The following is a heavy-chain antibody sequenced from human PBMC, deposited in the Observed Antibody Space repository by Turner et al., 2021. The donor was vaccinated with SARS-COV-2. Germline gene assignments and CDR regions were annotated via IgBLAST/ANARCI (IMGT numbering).Heavy chain of an antibody. Sequence: EVQLVESGGGFVQPGGSLRPSCAASGFTVSSNYMSWVRQAPGKGLDWVSVIYSGGSTYYADSVKGRFTISRDNSKNTLYLQMNSLRAEDTAVYYCATDLKGGRGPWGQGTLVTVSS. CDR3: ATDLKGGRGP. D-gene: IGHD1-26*01. CDR2: IYSGGST. J-gene: IGHJ5*02. CDR1: GFTVSSNY. V-gene: IGHV3-66*02.